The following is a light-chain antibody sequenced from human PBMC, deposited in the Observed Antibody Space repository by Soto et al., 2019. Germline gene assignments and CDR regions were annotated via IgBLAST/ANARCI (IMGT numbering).Light chain of an antibody. CDR1: QSVSSSY. Sequence: EGVLTQSPGTLSLSPGERATLSCRASQSVSSSYLAWYQQKPGQAPRLLIYGASSRATGIPDRFSGSGSGTDFTLISNRVEPEDSAVYYRQHYGTSFTFGQGTKVEI. J-gene: IGKJ5*01. CDR2: GAS. V-gene: IGKV3-20*01. CDR3: QHYGTSFT.